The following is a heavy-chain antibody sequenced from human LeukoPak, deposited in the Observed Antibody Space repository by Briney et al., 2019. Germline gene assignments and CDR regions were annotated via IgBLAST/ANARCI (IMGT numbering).Heavy chain of an antibody. Sequence: TGGSLRLSXAASGFTFSSYSMNWVGQTPGKGLEWVSSISSGSSYIYYADSVKGRFTISRDNAKNSLYLQMNSLSAEDTAVYYCACTSGYDFSSYYYYYMDVWGKGTTVTVSS. CDR1: GFTFSSYS. V-gene: IGHV3-21*01. J-gene: IGHJ6*03. CDR2: ISSGSSYI. D-gene: IGHD5-12*01. CDR3: ACTSGYDFSSYYYYYMDV.